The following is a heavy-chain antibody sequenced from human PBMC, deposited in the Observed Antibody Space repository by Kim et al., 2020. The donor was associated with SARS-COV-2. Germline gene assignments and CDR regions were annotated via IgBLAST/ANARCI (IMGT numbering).Heavy chain of an antibody. J-gene: IGHJ3*02. D-gene: IGHD6-6*01. Sequence: GGSLRLSCAASGFTVSSNYMSWVRQAPGKGLEWVSVIYSGGSTYYADSVKGRFTISRDNSKNTLYLQMNSLRAEDTAVYYCARSIAARAAFDIWGQGTMVTVSA. CDR3: ARSIAARAAFDI. CDR2: IYSGGST. CDR1: GFTVSSNY. V-gene: IGHV3-53*01.